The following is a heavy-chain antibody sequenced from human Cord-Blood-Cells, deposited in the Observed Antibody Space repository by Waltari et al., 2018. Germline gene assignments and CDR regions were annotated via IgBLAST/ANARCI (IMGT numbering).Heavy chain of an antibody. D-gene: IGHD1-7*01. CDR2: IYSGGST. V-gene: IGHV3-53*02. Sequence: EVQLVETGGGLIQPGGSLRLSCAASGFTVSSHYMSWVRQAPGKGLEWVSVIYSGGSTYYADSVKGRFTISRDNSKNTLYLQMNSLRAEDTAVYYCARKGRSAGDNWNYAFDIWGQGTMVTVSS. CDR3: ARKGRSAGDNWNYAFDI. J-gene: IGHJ3*02. CDR1: GFTVSSHY.